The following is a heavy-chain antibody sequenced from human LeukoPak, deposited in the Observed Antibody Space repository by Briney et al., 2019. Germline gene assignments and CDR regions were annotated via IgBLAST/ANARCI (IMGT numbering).Heavy chain of an antibody. CDR2: ISYDGSNK. Sequence: GGSLRLSCAASGFIFSSYGMHWVRQAPGKGLEWVAVISYDGSNKYYADSVKGRFTISRDNSKNTLYLQMNSLRAEDTAVYYCAKLLYYYDSSQPYWGQGTLVTVSS. CDR3: AKLLYYYDSSQPY. D-gene: IGHD3-22*01. V-gene: IGHV3-30*12. J-gene: IGHJ4*02. CDR1: GFIFSSYG.